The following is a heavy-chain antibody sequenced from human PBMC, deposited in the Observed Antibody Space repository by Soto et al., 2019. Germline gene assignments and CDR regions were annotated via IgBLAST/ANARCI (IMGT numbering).Heavy chain of an antibody. CDR3: ASRDPYGDYAHAFDI. CDR2: IYHSGTT. J-gene: IGHJ3*02. CDR1: GGSIIRSNW. Sequence: NPSETLSLTCAVSGGSIIRSNWWNWVRQPPGKELEWIGDIYHSGTTDYNPSLKSRVIISVDKSKNQFSLRLTSVTAADTALYYCASRDPYGDYAHAFDIWGRGIMVTVSS. V-gene: IGHV4-4*02. D-gene: IGHD4-17*01.